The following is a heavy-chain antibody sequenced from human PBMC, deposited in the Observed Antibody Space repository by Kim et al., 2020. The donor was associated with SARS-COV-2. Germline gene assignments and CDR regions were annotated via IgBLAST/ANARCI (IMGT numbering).Heavy chain of an antibody. D-gene: IGHD3-10*01. J-gene: IGHJ5*02. V-gene: IGHV1-3*01. CDR2: INAGNGNT. Sequence: ASVKVSCKASGYTFTSYAMHWVRQAPGQRLEWMGWINAGNGNTKYSQKFQGRVTITRDTSASTAYMELSSLRSEDTAVYYCARSQAVLLWFGESRGAHNWFDPWGQGTLVTVSS. CDR3: ARSQAVLLWFGESRGAHNWFDP. CDR1: GYTFTSYA.